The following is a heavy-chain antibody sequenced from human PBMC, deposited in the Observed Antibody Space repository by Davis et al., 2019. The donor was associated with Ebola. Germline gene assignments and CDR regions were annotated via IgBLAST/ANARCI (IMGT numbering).Heavy chain of an antibody. CDR2: INAGNGNT. CDR1: GYTFTSYA. V-gene: IGHV1-3*01. Sequence: ASVKVSCKASGYTFTSYAMHWVRQAPGQRLEWMGWINAGNGNTKYSQKFQGRVTITRDTSASTAYMELSSLRSEDTAVYYCAREFLELADAFDIWGQGTMVTVSS. CDR3: AREFLELADAFDI. D-gene: IGHD3-3*01. J-gene: IGHJ3*02.